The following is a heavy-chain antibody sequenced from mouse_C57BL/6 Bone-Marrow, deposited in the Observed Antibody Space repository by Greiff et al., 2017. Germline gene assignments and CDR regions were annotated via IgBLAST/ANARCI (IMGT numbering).Heavy chain of an antibody. Sequence: QVQLQQPGAELVKPGASVKLSCKASGYTFTSYWMRWVKQRPGQGLEWIGMIYPNSGSTNYNEKFKSKATLTVDKSSSTAYMQLSSLTSEDSAVYYCARWSGNYGSSQFLFDYWGQGTTLTVSS. CDR1: GYTFTSYW. D-gene: IGHD1-1*01. V-gene: IGHV1-64*01. CDR2: IYPNSGST. CDR3: ARWSGNYGSSQFLFDY. J-gene: IGHJ2*01.